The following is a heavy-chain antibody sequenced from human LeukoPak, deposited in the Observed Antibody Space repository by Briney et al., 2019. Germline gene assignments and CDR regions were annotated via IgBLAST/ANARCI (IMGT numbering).Heavy chain of an antibody. CDR2: ISGSGGST. J-gene: IGHJ4*02. CDR3: AKGKRYYDILTGYGY. V-gene: IGHV3-23*01. Sequence: GGSLRLSCASSGFTFSSYAMSWVRQAPGKGLEWVSAISGSGGSTYYADSVKGRFTISRDNSKNTLYLQMNSLRAEDTVVYYCAKGKRYYDILTGYGYWGQGTLVTVSS. CDR1: GFTFSSYA. D-gene: IGHD3-9*01.